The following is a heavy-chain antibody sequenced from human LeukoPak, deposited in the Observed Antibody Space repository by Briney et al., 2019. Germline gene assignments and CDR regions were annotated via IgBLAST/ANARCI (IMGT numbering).Heavy chain of an antibody. CDR2: IYHSGST. CDR3: ARGRPGDYGNWFDP. Sequence: SGTLSLTCAVSGGSISSGNWWTWVRQPPGKGLEWIGEIYHSGSTNYNPSLKSRVTISIDKSKNRFSLKVTSVTAADTAVYFCARGRPGDYGNWFDPWGQGTLVTVSS. D-gene: IGHD4-17*01. V-gene: IGHV4-4*02. CDR1: GGSISSGNW. J-gene: IGHJ5*02.